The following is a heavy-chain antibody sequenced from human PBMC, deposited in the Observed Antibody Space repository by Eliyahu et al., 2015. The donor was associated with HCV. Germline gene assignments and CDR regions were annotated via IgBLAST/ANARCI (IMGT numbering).Heavy chain of an antibody. CDR3: AKEGDANYYYYYGMDV. D-gene: IGHD2-21*02. J-gene: IGHJ6*02. V-gene: IGHV3-23*01. Sequence: EVKLLESGGGLVQPGGSLXLSCAASRFTFSNYPMXWVRQAPGKGLEWVSAITGSGGTTYYADSVKGRFTISRDNSKNTLYLQMNSLRAEDSAIYYCAKEGDANYYYYYGMDVWGQGTTVTVSS. CDR1: RFTFSNYP. CDR2: ITGSGGTT.